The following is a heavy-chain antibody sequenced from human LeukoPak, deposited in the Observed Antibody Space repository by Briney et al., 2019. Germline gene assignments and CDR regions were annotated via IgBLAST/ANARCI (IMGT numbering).Heavy chain of an antibody. V-gene: IGHV4-59*01. Sequence: SETLSLTCTVSGGSISSYYWSWIRQPPGKGLEWIGYIYYSGSTNYNPSLKSRFTISVDTSKNQFSLKLSSVTAADTAVYYCARYSSGWMYYFDYWGQGTLVTVSS. CDR1: GGSISSYY. D-gene: IGHD6-19*01. CDR3: ARYSSGWMYYFDY. J-gene: IGHJ4*02. CDR2: IYYSGST.